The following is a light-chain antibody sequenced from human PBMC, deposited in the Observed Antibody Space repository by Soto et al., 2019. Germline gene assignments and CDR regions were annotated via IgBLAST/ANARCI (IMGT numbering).Light chain of an antibody. CDR3: RSYNSRSTVI. V-gene: IGLV2-14*01. CDR1: NNNVGGYNF. CDR2: DVD. Sequence: QSALTQPASVSGSPGQSITISCTGTNNNVGGYNFVSWYQQRPGNAPKLLIYDVDDRPSGVSNRFSGSSSANTASLTICGLQAEDEADYCCRSYNSRSTVILGGGTKLTVL. J-gene: IGLJ2*01.